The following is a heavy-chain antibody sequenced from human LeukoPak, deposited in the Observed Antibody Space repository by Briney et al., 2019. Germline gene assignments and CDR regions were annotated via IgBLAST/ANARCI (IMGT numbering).Heavy chain of an antibody. V-gene: IGHV3-30*01. Sequence: PGGSLRLSCAASGFTFSSYAMHWVRQAPGKGLEWVAVISYDGSNKYYADSVKGRFTISRDNSKNTLYLQMNSLRAEDTAVYYCARGIAPSYYDFWSGYYRAYDWFDPWGQGTLVTVSS. CDR2: ISYDGSNK. D-gene: IGHD3-3*01. J-gene: IGHJ5*02. CDR3: ARGIAPSYYDFWSGYYRAYDWFDP. CDR1: GFTFSSYA.